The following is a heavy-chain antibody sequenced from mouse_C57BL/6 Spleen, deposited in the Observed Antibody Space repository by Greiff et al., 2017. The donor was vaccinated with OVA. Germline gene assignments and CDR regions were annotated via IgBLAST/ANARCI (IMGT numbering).Heavy chain of an antibody. V-gene: IGHV1-15*01. CDR2: IDPETGGT. CDR1: GYTFTDYE. CDR3: TRGFYYFDY. Sequence: VHLQQSGAELVRPGASVTLSCKASGYTFTDYEMHWVKQTPVHGLEWIGAIDPETGGTAYNQKFKGKAILTADKSSSTAYMELRSLTSEDSAVYYCTRGFYYFDYWGQGTTLTVSS. J-gene: IGHJ2*01.